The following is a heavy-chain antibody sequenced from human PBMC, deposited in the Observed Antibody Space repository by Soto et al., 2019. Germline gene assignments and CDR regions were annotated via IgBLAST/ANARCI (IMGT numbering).Heavy chain of an antibody. V-gene: IGHV3-23*01. J-gene: IGHJ2*01. CDR3: AKDLRGPEAGTWYFDL. Sequence: ESGGGLVPPGGSLRLACAASGLTFSRYTMGWVRQAPGKGLEWVSAIIASGVITYYADSVKGRFTISRDNSNNTVYLQMNSLRAEDTAVYYCAKDLRGPEAGTWYFDLWGRGTLVTVSS. CDR2: IIASGVIT. D-gene: IGHD6-13*01. CDR1: GLTFSRYT.